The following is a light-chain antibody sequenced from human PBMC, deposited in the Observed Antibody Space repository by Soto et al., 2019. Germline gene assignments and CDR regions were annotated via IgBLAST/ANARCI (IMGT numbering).Light chain of an antibody. J-gene: IGKJ1*01. CDR1: QSVSSD. CDR2: GAS. CDR3: QQYNDWWT. Sequence: EIVMTQSPATLSVSPGERATLSCRASQSVSSDLAWYQQKPGQAPSLLIYGASTRATGMPARFSGSGSGTEFTLNISSLQSEDSAVYYCQQYNDWWTFGQGTKVEIK. V-gene: IGKV3-15*01.